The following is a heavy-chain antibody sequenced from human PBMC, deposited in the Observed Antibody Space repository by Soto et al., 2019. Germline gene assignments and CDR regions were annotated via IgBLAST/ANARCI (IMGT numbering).Heavy chain of an antibody. CDR2: ISSSSSTI. V-gene: IGHV3-48*02. CDR3: ARGGGGYSGYDPYYGMDV. D-gene: IGHD5-12*01. Sequence: EVQLVESGGGLVQPGGSLRLSCAASGFTFSSYSMNWVRQAPGKGLEWVSYISSSSSTIYYADSVKGRFTISRDNAKNSLYRQMNSLRDEDTAVYYCARGGGGYSGYDPYYGMDVWGQGTTVTVSS. CDR1: GFTFSSYS. J-gene: IGHJ6*02.